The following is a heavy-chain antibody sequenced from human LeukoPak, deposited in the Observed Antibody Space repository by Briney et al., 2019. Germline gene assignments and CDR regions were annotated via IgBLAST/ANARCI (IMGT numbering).Heavy chain of an antibody. J-gene: IGHJ4*02. D-gene: IGHD3-22*01. V-gene: IGHV3-30*01. Sequence: GRSLRLSCAASGFIFSSYAMHWVRQAPGKGLEWVAVISYDGSNKYYADSVKGRFTISRDNSKNTLYLQMNSLRAEDTAVYYCARDYYDSSGYPGTLDYWGQGTLVTVSS. CDR2: ISYDGSNK. CDR3: ARDYYDSSGYPGTLDY. CDR1: GFIFSSYA.